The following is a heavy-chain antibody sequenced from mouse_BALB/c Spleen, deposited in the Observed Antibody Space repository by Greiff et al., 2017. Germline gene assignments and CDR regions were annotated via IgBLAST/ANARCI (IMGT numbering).Heavy chain of an antibody. V-gene: IGHV1-19*01. D-gene: IGHD2-14*01. Sequence: VQLQQSGPELVKPGASVKMSCKASGYTFTDYYMDWVKQSHGESFEWIGRVNPYNGGTSYNQKFKGKATLTVDKSSSTAYMELNSLTSEDSAVYYCARRRYDGDGPDYWGQGTTLTVSS. J-gene: IGHJ2*01. CDR1: GYTFTDYY. CDR2: VNPYNGGT. CDR3: ARRRYDGDGPDY.